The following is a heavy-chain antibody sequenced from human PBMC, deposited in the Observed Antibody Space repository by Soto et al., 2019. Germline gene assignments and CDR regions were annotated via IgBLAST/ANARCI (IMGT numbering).Heavy chain of an antibody. V-gene: IGHV1-8*01. CDR2: MNPNSGNT. Sequence: ASVKVSCKASGYTFTSYDINWVRQATGQGLEWMGWMNPNSGNTGYAQKFQGRVTMTRNTSISTAYMELSSLRSEDTAVYYCAAGVPITIFGVVKSYGMAVWGQGTTVTVSS. J-gene: IGHJ6*02. CDR3: AAGVPITIFGVVKSYGMAV. D-gene: IGHD3-3*01. CDR1: GYTFTSYD.